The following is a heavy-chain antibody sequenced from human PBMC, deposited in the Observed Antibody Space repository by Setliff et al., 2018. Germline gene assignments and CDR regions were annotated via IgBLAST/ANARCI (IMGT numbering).Heavy chain of an antibody. V-gene: IGHV1-46*01. Sequence: ASVKVSCKASGDTLTTYAIHWVRQAPGQGLEWMGIINPGGGSASIVQKFQGRVTMTSDTSTSTVYMEVTGLTSEDTAVYYCARAGVAAADRKGLLEYWGQGTLVTVSS. CDR1: GDTLTTYA. J-gene: IGHJ4*02. CDR3: ARAGVAAADRKGLLEY. CDR2: INPGGGSA. D-gene: IGHD6-13*01.